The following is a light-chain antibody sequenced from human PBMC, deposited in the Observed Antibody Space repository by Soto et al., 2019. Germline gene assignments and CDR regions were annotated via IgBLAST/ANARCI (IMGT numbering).Light chain of an antibody. CDR1: QSVSTD. CDR3: QQYDDWLRLT. V-gene: IGKV3D-15*01. Sequence: EIVMTQSPATLSVSLGERATLSCRASQSVSTDLAWYQQKPGQAPRLLIFGASSRATGIPARFSGSGSGTEFNLTISSLQSEDFAVYFCQQYDDWLRLTFGGGTKVDIK. CDR2: GAS. J-gene: IGKJ4*01.